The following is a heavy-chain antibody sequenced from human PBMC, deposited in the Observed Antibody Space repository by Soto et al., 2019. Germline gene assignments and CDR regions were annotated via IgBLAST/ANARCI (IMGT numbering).Heavy chain of an antibody. Sequence: GGSLRLSCAASGFTFSSYAMHWVRQAPGKGLEWVAVISYDGSNKYYADSVKGRFTISRDNSKNTLYLQMNSLRAEDTALYYCARDCSSSSCSIWHYWGQGTLVTVSS. D-gene: IGHD2-2*01. V-gene: IGHV3-30-3*01. J-gene: IGHJ4*02. CDR1: GFTFSSYA. CDR3: ARDCSSSSCSIWHY. CDR2: ISYDGSNK.